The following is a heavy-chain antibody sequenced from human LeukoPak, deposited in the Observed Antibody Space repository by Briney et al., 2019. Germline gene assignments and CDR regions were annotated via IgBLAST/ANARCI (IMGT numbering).Heavy chain of an antibody. CDR1: GFTFSSYS. V-gene: IGHV3-21*01. J-gene: IGHJ4*02. D-gene: IGHD3-3*01. Sequence: PGGSLRLSCAASGFTFSSYSMNWVRQAPGKGLEWVSSISSSSSYIYYADSVKGRFTISRDNAKNSLYLQMNSLRAEDTAVHYCATAYDFLYYFDYWGQGTLVTVSS. CDR3: ATAYDFLYYFDY. CDR2: ISSSSSYI.